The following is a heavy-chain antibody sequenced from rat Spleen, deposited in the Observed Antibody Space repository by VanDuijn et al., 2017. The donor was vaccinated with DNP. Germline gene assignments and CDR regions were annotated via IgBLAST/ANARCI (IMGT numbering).Heavy chain of an antibody. CDR2: INSAGST. CDR3: ARWSDYFDY. V-gene: IGHV3-3*01. D-gene: IGHD4-2*01. Sequence: EVQLQESGPGLVKPSQSLSLTCSVTGFSISSNYRWNWIRKFPGNTLEWMGYINSAGSTNYHPSLKSRISITRDTSKNQFFLHLNSVTTEDTATYYCARWSDYFDYWGQGVMVTVSS. CDR1: GFSISSNYR. J-gene: IGHJ2*01.